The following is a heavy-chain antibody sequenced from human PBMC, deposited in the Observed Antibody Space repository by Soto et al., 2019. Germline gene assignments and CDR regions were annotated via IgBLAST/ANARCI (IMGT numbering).Heavy chain of an antibody. D-gene: IGHD2-8*01. Sequence: EVQLVESGGGLVQPGRSLRLSCTASGFTFNDYTLSWVRQAPGKGLEWVGFIRSKAYGGTTEYAASVKGRFTISRDASKSIAYLQMNSLKTEDTAVYYCTAGKLYPSLDFDYWGQGTLVTVSS. V-gene: IGHV3-49*04. CDR3: TAGKLYPSLDFDY. CDR1: GFTFNDYT. J-gene: IGHJ4*02. CDR2: IRSKAYGGTT.